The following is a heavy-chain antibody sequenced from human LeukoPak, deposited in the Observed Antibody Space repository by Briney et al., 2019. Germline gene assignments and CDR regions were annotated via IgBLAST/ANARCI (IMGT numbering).Heavy chain of an antibody. Sequence: GGSLRLSCAASGFTFRTSGMNWVRQAPGKGLEWVSYISSSGTTISYAQSVKGRFTITRDNAQNSLTLHMNTLRADDTAVYYCARRRYSGSSQHFDYWGQGTLVTVSS. CDR2: ISSSGTTI. CDR3: ARRRYSGSSQHFDY. J-gene: IGHJ4*02. V-gene: IGHV3-48*01. CDR1: GFTFRTSG. D-gene: IGHD1-26*01.